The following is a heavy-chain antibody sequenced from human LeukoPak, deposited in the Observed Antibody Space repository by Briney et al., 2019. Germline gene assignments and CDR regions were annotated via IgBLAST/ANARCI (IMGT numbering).Heavy chain of an antibody. Sequence: PSQTLSLTCTVSGGSISSGTYFWTWIRQPAGKGLEWIGRIYTSGSTNYNPSLKSRVTISVDTSKNQFSLKLSSVTAADTAVYYCARGLVGWGSVYYYYMDVWGKGTTVTISS. V-gene: IGHV4-61*02. J-gene: IGHJ6*03. CDR2: IYTSGST. D-gene: IGHD7-27*01. CDR1: GGSISSGTYF. CDR3: ARGLVGWGSVYYYYMDV.